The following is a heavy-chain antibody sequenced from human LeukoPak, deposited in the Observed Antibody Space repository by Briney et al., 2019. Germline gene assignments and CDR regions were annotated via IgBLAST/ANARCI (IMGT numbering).Heavy chain of an antibody. J-gene: IGHJ4*02. CDR1: GFTFNDYG. Sequence: GGSLRLSCAAYGFTFNDYGIYWVRQAPGKGLEWVSSISGSGESTYYADYVKGRFTISRDNSKNTLSLLMNSLRAEDTAIYYCAKDGSIGHLSLFDYWGQGTLVTVSS. CDR2: ISGSGEST. V-gene: IGHV3-23*01. D-gene: IGHD1-26*01. CDR3: AKDGSIGHLSLFDY.